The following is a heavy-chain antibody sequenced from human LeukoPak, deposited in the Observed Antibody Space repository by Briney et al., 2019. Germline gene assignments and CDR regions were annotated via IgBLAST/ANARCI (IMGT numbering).Heavy chain of an antibody. CDR1: GGTFSSYT. J-gene: IGHJ5*02. CDR3: ARGYSSGWYLFDP. CDR2: MNPNSGNT. D-gene: IGHD6-19*01. Sequence: GSSVKVSCKASGGTFSSYTISWVRQAPGQGLEWMGWMNPNSGNTGYAQKFQGRVTMTRNTSISTAYMELSSLRSEDTAVYYCARGYSSGWYLFDPWGQGTLVTVSS. V-gene: IGHV1-8*02.